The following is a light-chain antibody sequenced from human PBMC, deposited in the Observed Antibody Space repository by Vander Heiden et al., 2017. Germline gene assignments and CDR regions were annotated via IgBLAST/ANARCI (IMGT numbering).Light chain of an antibody. Sequence: IVLTQSPDTLSLSPGESATLSCRASQSVRTTYLAWYQQKPGRAPRLLMYGASTRATGTPDRFSGSGSGTDFILTISRLEPDDFAVYYCQQYNDSPELTFGGGTKVEIK. CDR2: GAS. CDR1: QSVRTTY. J-gene: IGKJ4*01. CDR3: QQYNDSPELT. V-gene: IGKV3-20*01.